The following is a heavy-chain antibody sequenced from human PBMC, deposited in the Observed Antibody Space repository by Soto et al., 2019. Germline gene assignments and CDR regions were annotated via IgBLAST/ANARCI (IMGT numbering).Heavy chain of an antibody. CDR1: GYSFTSYW. J-gene: IGHJ6*03. D-gene: IGHD2-2*01. V-gene: IGHV5-51*03. CDR3: ARRHMPSSSYYFYYYMDV. Sequence: EVQLVQSAAEVKKPGESLKISCQGSGYSFTSYWIGWLRQMPGKGLEWMGIIYPADSDTRYSPSFQGQVTISADVSISTVYLQWTSLKASDTAVYYCARRHMPSSSYYFYYYMDVWGKGTTVTVSS. CDR2: IYPADSDT.